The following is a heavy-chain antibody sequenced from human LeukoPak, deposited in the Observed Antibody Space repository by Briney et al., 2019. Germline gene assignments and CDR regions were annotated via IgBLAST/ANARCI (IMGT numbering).Heavy chain of an antibody. V-gene: IGHV4-34*01. Sequence: SETLSLTCAVSGGPFSRYFWTWIRQAPGKGLEWLGEINHSGSTNYNPSLKSRATISVDTTKNHFSLKMTSVSGADTAVYYCARAVAAAAVNWGQGTLVTVSS. D-gene: IGHD6-13*01. CDR2: INHSGST. J-gene: IGHJ4*02. CDR3: ARAVAAAAVN. CDR1: GGPFSRYF.